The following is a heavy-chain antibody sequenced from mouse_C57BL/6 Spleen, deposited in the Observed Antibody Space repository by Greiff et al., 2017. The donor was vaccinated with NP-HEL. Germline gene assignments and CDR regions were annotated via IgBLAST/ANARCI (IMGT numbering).Heavy chain of an antibody. D-gene: IGHD1-1*01. V-gene: IGHV1-15*01. CDR3: TRENYGSRPYVDY. CDR1: GYTFTDYE. CDR2: IDPETGGT. J-gene: IGHJ2*01. Sequence: VQLQQSGAELVRPGASVTLSCKASGYTFTDYEMHWVKQTPVHGLEWIGAIDPETGGTAYNQKFKGKAILTADKSSSTAYMELRSLTSEDSAVYYCTRENYGSRPYVDYWGQGTTLTVSS.